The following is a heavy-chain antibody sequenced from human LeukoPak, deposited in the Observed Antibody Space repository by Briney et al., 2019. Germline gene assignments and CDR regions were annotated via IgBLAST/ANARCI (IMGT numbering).Heavy chain of an antibody. V-gene: IGHV4-34*01. Sequence: SETLSLTCAVYGGSFSGYYWSWIRQPPGKGLEWIGEINHSGSTNHNPSLKSRVTISVDTSKNQFSLKLSSVTAADTAVYYCARERGRFGSGSSYYYYYYMDVWGKGTTVTVSS. CDR3: ARERGRFGSGSSYYYYYYMDV. J-gene: IGHJ6*03. D-gene: IGHD3-10*01. CDR2: INHSGST. CDR1: GGSFSGYY.